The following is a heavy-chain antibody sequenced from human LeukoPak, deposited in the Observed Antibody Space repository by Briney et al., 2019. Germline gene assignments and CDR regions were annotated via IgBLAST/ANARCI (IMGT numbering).Heavy chain of an antibody. CDR1: GYTFTGYY. D-gene: IGHD3-9*01. J-gene: IGHJ6*03. CDR2: INPNSGGT. CDR3: AREVWIYDILTGSSQYYYYYYMDV. Sequence: ASVKVPCKASGYTFTGYYMHWVRQAPGQGLEWMGWINPNSGGTNYAQKFQGRVTMTRDTSISTAYMELSRLRSDDTAVYYCAREVWIYDILTGSSQYYYYYYMDVWGKGTTVTVSS. V-gene: IGHV1-2*02.